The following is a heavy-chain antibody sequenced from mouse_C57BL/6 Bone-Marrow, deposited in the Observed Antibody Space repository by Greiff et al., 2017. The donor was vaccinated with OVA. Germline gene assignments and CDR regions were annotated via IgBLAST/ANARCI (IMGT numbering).Heavy chain of an antibody. CDR3: ARGGYSYAMDY. Sequence: VQLQQPGAELVKPGASVKMSCKASGYTFTSYWITWVKQRPGQGLEWIGDIYPGSGSTNYNEKFKSKATLTVDKSSSPAYMQLSSLTSEDSAVYYCARGGYSYAMDYWGQGTSVTVSS. D-gene: IGHD2-3*01. J-gene: IGHJ4*01. V-gene: IGHV1-55*01. CDR1: GYTFTSYW. CDR2: IYPGSGST.